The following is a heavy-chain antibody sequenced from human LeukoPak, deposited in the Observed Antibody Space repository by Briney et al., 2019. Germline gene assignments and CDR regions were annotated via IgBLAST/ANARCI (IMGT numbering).Heavy chain of an antibody. J-gene: IGHJ4*02. Sequence: GGSLRLSCAASRFTFTNYFMSWVRQTPGKGLEWVANIKLDGSEEYYVNSVKGRFTISRDNAKNSLYLQMNSLRAEDTAVYYCARLSPFFDFWGQGTLVTVSS. CDR2: IKLDGSEE. CDR1: RFTFTNYF. V-gene: IGHV3-7*05. CDR3: ARLSPFFDF.